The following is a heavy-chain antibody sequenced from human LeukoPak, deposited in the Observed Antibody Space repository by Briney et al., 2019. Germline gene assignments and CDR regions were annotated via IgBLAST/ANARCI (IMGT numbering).Heavy chain of an antibody. D-gene: IGHD2-2*01. J-gene: IGHJ6*02. Sequence: SETLSLTCAVYGGSFSGYYWTWIRQPPGKGLEWIGEINLSGGAYYNPSLKSRVTISVDTSKNQFSLKLSSVTAADTAVYYCARGIGYQLLYNYYYYGMDVWGQGTTVTXSS. CDR3: ARGIGYQLLYNYYYYGMDV. CDR1: GGSFSGYY. CDR2: INLSGGA. V-gene: IGHV4-34*01.